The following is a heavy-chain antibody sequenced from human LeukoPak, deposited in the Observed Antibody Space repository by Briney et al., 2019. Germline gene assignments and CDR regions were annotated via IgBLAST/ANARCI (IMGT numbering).Heavy chain of an antibody. CDR1: GFTFRSYA. Sequence: GGSLRLSCAASGFTFRSYAMTWVRQVPGKGLEWVSSISDSGGSRYYADSVKGRFTISRDNSKNTLYLQMNSLRAEDTAVYYCAKILPAAGTEGWGQGTLVTVSS. D-gene: IGHD6-13*01. J-gene: IGHJ4*02. CDR3: AKILPAAGTEG. V-gene: IGHV3-23*01. CDR2: ISDSGGSR.